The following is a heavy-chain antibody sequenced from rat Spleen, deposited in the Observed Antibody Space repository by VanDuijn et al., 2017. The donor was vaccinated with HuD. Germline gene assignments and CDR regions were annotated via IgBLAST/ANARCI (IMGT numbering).Heavy chain of an antibody. J-gene: IGHJ2*01. V-gene: IGHV5-58*01. Sequence: EVQLVESGGGLVQPGRSLKLSCVASGFTFNNYWMSWIRQAPGKGLEWVSSISSDGINTYYPDSVKGRFTISRDNAENTVYLQMNSLRSEDTATYYCAVSGYGYWGQGVMVTVSS. CDR2: ISSDGINT. CDR3: AVSGYGY. CDR1: GFTFNNYW. D-gene: IGHD4-3*01.